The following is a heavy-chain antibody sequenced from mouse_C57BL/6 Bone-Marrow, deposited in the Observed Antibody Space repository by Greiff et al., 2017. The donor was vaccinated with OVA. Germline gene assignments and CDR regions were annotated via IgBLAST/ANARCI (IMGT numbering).Heavy chain of an antibody. CDR3: ASRSGSSPYYFDY. CDR2: INPNNGGT. V-gene: IGHV1-26*01. D-gene: IGHD1-1*01. CDR1: GYTFTDYY. Sequence: EVQLQQSGPELVKPGASVKISCKASGYTFTDYYMNWVKQSHGKSLEWIGDINPNNGGTSYNQKFKGKATLTVDKSSSTAYMALRRLTSEASAVYDCASRSGSSPYYFDYWGQGTTLTVSS. J-gene: IGHJ2*01.